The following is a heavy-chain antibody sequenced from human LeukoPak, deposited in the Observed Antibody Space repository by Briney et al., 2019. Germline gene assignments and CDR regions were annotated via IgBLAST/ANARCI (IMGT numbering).Heavy chain of an antibody. V-gene: IGHV6-1*01. J-gene: IGHJ5*02. D-gene: IGHD6-19*01. CDR3: ARDVIAVAGTSDYNWFDP. CDR2: TYYRSKWYN. Sequence: SQTLSLTCAISGGSVSSNSAAWNWIRQSPSRGLEWLGRTYYRSKWYNDYAVSVKSRITINPDTSKNQFSLQLNSVTPEDTAVYYCARDVIAVAGTSDYNWFDPWGQGTLVTVSS. CDR1: GGSVSSNSAA.